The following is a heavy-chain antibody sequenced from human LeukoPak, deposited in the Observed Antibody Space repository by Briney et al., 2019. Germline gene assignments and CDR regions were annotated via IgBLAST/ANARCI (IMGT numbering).Heavy chain of an antibody. CDR2: IWYDGSNK. CDR1: GFTFSGYG. J-gene: IGHJ4*02. Sequence: GGSLRLSCAASGFTFSGYGMHWVRQAPGKGLEWVAVIWYDGSNKYYADSVKGRFTISRDNSKNTLYLQMNSLRAEDTAVYYCARDSAGILQYLSSLDYWGQGTLVTVSS. V-gene: IGHV3-33*01. D-gene: IGHD4-11*01. CDR3: ARDSAGILQYLSSLDY.